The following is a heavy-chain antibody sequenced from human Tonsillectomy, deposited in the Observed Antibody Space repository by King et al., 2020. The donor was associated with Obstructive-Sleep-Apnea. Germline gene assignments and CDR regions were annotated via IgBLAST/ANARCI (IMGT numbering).Heavy chain of an antibody. CDR2: IRSKAYGGTT. CDR3: AXXXXXXXXXXDY. Sequence: QLVQSGGGLVQPGRSLXLSCTGSGFTFGDNAMSWFRQAPGKGLEWVGFIRSKAYGGTTEYASSVKGRFTAPREDSKSIADLQMKSXKTADTAVYYVAXXXXXXXXXXDYWXXXTXVXVSS. J-gene: IGHJ4*01. CDR1: GFTFGDNA. V-gene: IGHV3-49*03.